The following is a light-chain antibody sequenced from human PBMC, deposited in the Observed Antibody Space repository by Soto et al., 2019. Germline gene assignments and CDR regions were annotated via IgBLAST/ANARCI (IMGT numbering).Light chain of an antibody. Sequence: QSVLTQPASVSGSPGQSITISCTGSSSDVGGYDYVSWYQQHPGKAPKLIIYDVSNRPSGVSNRFSGSKSGNTASLTISGLQAEDEADYYCSSYTSSHTRVFGGGTKLTVL. CDR2: DVS. V-gene: IGLV2-14*03. CDR3: SSYTSSHTRV. J-gene: IGLJ2*01. CDR1: SSDVGGYDY.